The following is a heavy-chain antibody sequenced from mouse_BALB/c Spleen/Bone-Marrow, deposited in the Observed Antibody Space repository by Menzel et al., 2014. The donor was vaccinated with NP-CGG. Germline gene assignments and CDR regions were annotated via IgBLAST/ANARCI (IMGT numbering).Heavy chain of an antibody. V-gene: IGHV1S135*01. Sequence: EVQVVESGPELVKPGASVKVSCKASGYAFTNYNTYWVKQSHGKSLEWIGYNDPYSGGTNYNQKFKGKATLTVDKSSSTAYMHLNSLTSEDSAVYYCARLGTTAVPDYWGQGTTLTVSS. CDR2: NDPYSGGT. CDR3: ARLGTTAVPDY. D-gene: IGHD1-1*01. J-gene: IGHJ2*01. CDR1: GYAFTNYN.